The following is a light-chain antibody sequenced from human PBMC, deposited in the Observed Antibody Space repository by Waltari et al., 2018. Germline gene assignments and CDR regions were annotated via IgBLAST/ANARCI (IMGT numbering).Light chain of an antibody. V-gene: IGKV3-20*01. CDR2: GAS. Sequence: EIVLTQSPGSLSSSPGERVTPSCRASQSGSRALAWYQQKPGQAPRLLIFGASNRATGIPDRFSGSGSETGFSLTISRLGPEDFAVYYCQHYVRLPATFGRGTKVEIK. CDR1: QSGSRA. J-gene: IGKJ1*01. CDR3: QHYVRLPAT.